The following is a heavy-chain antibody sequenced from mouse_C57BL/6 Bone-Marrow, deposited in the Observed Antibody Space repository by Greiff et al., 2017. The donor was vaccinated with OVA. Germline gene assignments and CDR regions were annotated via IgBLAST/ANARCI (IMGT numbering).Heavy chain of an antibody. CDR2: IYPSDSET. V-gene: IGHV1-61*01. J-gene: IGHJ3*01. D-gene: IGHD2-2*01. CDR3: AKGGYLFAY. Sequence: QFQLQQPGAELVRPGSSVKLSCKASGYTFTSYWMDWVKQRPGQGLEWIGNIYPSDSETHYNQKFKDKVTLTVDKSSSTAYMQLSSLTSEDSAVYYCAKGGYLFAYWGQGTLVTVSA. CDR1: GYTFTSYW.